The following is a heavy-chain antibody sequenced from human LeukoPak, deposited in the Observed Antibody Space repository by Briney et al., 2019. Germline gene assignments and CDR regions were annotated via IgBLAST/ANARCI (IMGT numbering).Heavy chain of an antibody. Sequence: SGRSLRLSCAASGFTFSTYGMHWVRQAPGKGLEWVAVISSDGSNKYYADSVKGRFTISRDNSKNTLYLQINSLRAEDTAVYYCARDPRGNFPYFDYWGQGTLVTVSS. CDR2: ISSDGSNK. CDR1: GFTFSTYG. V-gene: IGHV3-30*03. D-gene: IGHD4-23*01. CDR3: ARDPRGNFPYFDY. J-gene: IGHJ4*02.